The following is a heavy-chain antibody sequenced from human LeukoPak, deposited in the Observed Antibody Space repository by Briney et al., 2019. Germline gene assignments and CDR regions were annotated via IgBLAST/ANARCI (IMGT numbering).Heavy chain of an antibody. V-gene: IGHV3-30*18. D-gene: IGHD5-12*01. CDR1: GFTFSSYG. CDR2: ISYDGSNK. CDR3: AKDPSMYNRYVGGGDY. Sequence: PGGSLRLSCAASGFTFSSYGMHWVRQAPGKGLEWVAVISYDGSNKYYAGSVKGRFTISRDNSKNTLYLQMNSLRAEDTAVYYCAKDPSMYNRYVGGGDYWGQGTLVTVSS. J-gene: IGHJ4*02.